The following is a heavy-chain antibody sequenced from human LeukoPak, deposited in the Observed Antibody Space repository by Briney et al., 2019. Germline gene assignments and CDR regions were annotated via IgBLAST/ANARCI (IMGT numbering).Heavy chain of an antibody. CDR3: ARDRAVAGWGLYYYYYYMDV. D-gene: IGHD6-19*01. Sequence: PGGSLRLSCAASGFTFSSYWMSWVRQAPGKGLEWVANIKQDGSEKYYVDSVKGRFTISRDNAKNSLYLQMNSLRAEDTAVYYCARDRAVAGWGLYYYYYYMDVWGKGTTVTVSS. J-gene: IGHJ6*03. CDR2: IKQDGSEK. V-gene: IGHV3-7*01. CDR1: GFTFSSYW.